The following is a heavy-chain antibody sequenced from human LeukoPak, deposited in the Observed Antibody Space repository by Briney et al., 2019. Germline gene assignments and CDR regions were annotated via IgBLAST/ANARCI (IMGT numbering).Heavy chain of an antibody. J-gene: IGHJ4*02. CDR1: GGSISSYY. D-gene: IGHD6-13*01. V-gene: IGHV4-59*01. Sequence: SETLSLTCTVSGGSISSYYWSWIRQPPGKGLEWIGYICYSGSTNYNPSLKSRVTISVDTSKNQFSLKLSSVTAADTAVYYCAGGIAAAGFDYWGQGTLVSVSS. CDR2: ICYSGST. CDR3: AGGIAAAGFDY.